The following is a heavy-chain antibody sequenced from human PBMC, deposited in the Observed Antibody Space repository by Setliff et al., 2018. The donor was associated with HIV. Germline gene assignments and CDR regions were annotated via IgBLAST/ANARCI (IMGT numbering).Heavy chain of an antibody. J-gene: IGHJ4*02. CDR1: GGTFSNYP. V-gene: IGHV1-69*08. Sequence: GASVKVSCKASGGTFSNYPISWVRQAPGQGLEWMGKISPALGTADYAQKFQGRVTMTRDTSISTAYMELSRLISDDTAVYYCARESRDIVATSPLDYWGQGTLVTAPQ. CDR3: ARESRDIVATSPLDY. CDR2: ISPALGTA. D-gene: IGHD5-12*01.